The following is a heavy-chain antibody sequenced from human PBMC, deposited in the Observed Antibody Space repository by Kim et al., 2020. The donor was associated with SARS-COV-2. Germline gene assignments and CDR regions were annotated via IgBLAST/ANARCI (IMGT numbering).Heavy chain of an antibody. D-gene: IGHD1-20*01. Sequence: GGSLRLSCAASGFTFSSYAMSWVRQAPGKGLEWVSAISGSGGSTYYADSVKGRFTISRDNSKNTLYLQMNSLRAEDTAVYYCAKLIIRYNWNPGYFDYWGQGTLVTVSS. J-gene: IGHJ4*02. CDR1: GFTFSSYA. CDR3: AKLIIRYNWNPGYFDY. CDR2: ISGSGGST. V-gene: IGHV3-23*01.